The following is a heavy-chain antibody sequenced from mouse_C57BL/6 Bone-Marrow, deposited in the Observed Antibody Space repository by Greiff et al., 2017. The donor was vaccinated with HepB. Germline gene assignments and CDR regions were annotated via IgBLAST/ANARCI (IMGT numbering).Heavy chain of an antibody. CDR2: IDPSDSYT. D-gene: IGHD2-4*01. CDR1: GYTFTSYW. CDR3: ASEGDYPWFAY. Sequence: QVQLQQPGAELVMPGASVKLSCKASGYTFTSYWMHWVKQRPGQGLEWIGEIDPSDSYTNYNQKFKGKSTLTVDKSSSTAYMQLSSLTSEDSAVYYCASEGDYPWFAYWGQGTLVTVCA. V-gene: IGHV1-69*01. J-gene: IGHJ3*01.